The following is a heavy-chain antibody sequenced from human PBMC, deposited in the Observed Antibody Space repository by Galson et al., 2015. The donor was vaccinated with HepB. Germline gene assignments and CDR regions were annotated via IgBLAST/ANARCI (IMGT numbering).Heavy chain of an antibody. CDR2: ISSSNSYI. J-gene: IGHJ4*02. D-gene: IGHD6-13*01. Sequence: SLRLSCAASGFTFSSYSMNWVRQAPGKGLEWVSSISSSNSYIYYADSVKGRFTISRDNAKNSLYLHMNSLKTEDTAVYYCTRLGDFSGYSSSWGQGTLVTVSS. CDR3: TRLGDFSGYSSS. CDR1: GFTFSSYS. V-gene: IGHV3-21*04.